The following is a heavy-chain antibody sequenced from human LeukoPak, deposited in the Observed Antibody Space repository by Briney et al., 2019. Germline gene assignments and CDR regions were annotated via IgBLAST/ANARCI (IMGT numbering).Heavy chain of an antibody. CDR2: IDWDDDK. CDR1: GFSLSTSGMR. J-gene: IGHJ4*02. D-gene: IGHD3-22*01. V-gene: IGHV2-70*01. Sequence: SGPALVKPTQTLTLTCTFSGFSLSTSGMRVSWIRQPPGKALEWLALIDWDDDKYYSTSLKTRLTISKDTSKNQVVLTMTNMDPVDTATYYCARIETSSGNLYFDYWGQGTLVTVSS. CDR3: ARIETSSGNLYFDY.